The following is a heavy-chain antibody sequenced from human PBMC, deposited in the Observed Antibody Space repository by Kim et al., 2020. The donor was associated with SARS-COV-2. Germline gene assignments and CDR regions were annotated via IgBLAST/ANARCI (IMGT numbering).Heavy chain of an antibody. J-gene: IGHJ6*02. CDR2: INPNSGGT. CDR3: VRLGMAIPPYYYYGMDV. CDR1: GYTFTDQY. D-gene: IGHD7-27*01. V-gene: IGHV1-2*06. Sequence: ASVKVSCRASGYTFTDQYMHWVRQAPGQGLEWMGRINPNSGGTYHAQKFQGRGTMTSDTSISTAYMELSGLISDDTAVYYCVRLGMAIPPYYYYGMDVWGQGTTVTVSS.